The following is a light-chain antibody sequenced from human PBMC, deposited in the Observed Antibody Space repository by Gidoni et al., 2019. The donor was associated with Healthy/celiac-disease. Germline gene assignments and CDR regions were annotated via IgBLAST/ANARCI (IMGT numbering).Light chain of an antibody. J-gene: IGKJ1*01. V-gene: IGKV1-8*01. Sequence: AMRMTQSPSSFSASPGDRVTINFRASQGISSYLAWYQQKPGKAHKLLIYAASTLQSGVPSRVSGSGSGTDFTLTISCLQSEDFATYYCQQYYSYPRTFGQGTKVEIK. CDR3: QQYYSYPRT. CDR2: AAS. CDR1: QGISSY.